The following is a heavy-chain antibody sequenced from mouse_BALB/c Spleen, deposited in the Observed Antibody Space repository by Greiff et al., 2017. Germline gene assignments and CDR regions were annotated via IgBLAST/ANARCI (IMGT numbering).Heavy chain of an antibody. V-gene: IGHV5-12-2*01. Sequence: EVKVEESGGGLVQPGGSLKLSCAASGFTFSSYTMSWVRQTPEKRLEWVAYISNGGGSTYYPDTVKGRFTISRDNAKNTLYLQMSSLKSEDTAMYYCASYAMDYWGQGTSVTVSS. CDR2: ISNGGGST. J-gene: IGHJ4*01. CDR3: ASYAMDY. CDR1: GFTFSSYT.